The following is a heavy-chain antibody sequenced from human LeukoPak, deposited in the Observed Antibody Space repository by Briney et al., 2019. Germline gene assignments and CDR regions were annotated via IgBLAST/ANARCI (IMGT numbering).Heavy chain of an antibody. J-gene: IGHJ4*02. Sequence: SETLSLTCTVSGGSISSYCWSWIRQPPGKGLEWIGYIYYSGSTSYNPSLQSRVTISVDMSKNQFSLKLSTVTAADTAVYYCARAARGPIRYFDYWGQGALVTVSS. D-gene: IGHD3-9*01. CDR3: ARAARGPIRYFDY. V-gene: IGHV4-59*01. CDR1: GGSISSYC. CDR2: IYYSGST.